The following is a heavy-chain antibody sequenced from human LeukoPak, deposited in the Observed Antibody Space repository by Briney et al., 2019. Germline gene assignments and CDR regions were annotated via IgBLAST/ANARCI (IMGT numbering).Heavy chain of an antibody. J-gene: IGHJ4*02. Sequence: SETLSLTCTVSGGSISSYYWSWIRQPPGKGLEWIGHIYYSGSTNYNPSLKSRVTISVDTSKNQFSLKLSSVTAADTAVYYCAAHYYDSFDYWGQGTLVTVSS. CDR1: GGSISSYY. CDR3: AAHYYDSFDY. V-gene: IGHV4-59*01. CDR2: IYYSGST. D-gene: IGHD3-22*01.